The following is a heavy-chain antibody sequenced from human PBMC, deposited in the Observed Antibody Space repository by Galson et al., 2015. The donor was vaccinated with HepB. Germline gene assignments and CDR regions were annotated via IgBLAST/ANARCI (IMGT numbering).Heavy chain of an antibody. Sequence: SLRLSCAASGFTFSSYAMSWVRQAPGKGLEWVSAISGSGGSTYYADSVKGRFTISRDNSKNTLYLQMNSLRAEDTGVYYCAKDSAIQLWSYFYYWGQGSLVTVSS. J-gene: IGHJ4*02. V-gene: IGHV3-23*01. D-gene: IGHD5-18*01. CDR2: ISGSGGST. CDR3: AKDSAIQLWSYFYY. CDR1: GFTFSSYA.